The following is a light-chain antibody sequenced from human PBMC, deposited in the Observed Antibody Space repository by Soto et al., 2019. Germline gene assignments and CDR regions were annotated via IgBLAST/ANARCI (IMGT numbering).Light chain of an antibody. Sequence: EIVLTQSPGTLSLSPGERATLSCRASQSVSTNYLAWYQQNPGQPPRRLIYGASTRATGIPDRFSGSGSGTDFTLTISRLEPEDFAVYYCQQYDASPFTFGPGTKVDIK. CDR1: QSVSTNY. CDR2: GAS. J-gene: IGKJ3*01. CDR3: QQYDASPFT. V-gene: IGKV3-20*01.